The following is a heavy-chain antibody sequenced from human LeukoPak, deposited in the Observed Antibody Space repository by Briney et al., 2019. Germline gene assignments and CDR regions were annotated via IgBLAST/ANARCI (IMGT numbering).Heavy chain of an antibody. J-gene: IGHJ4*02. V-gene: IGHV3-30*02. CDR1: GFTFSSYG. D-gene: IGHD2-15*01. CDR3: ATPSAVVPNFDY. Sequence: GGSLRLSCAASGFTFSSYGMHWVRQAPGKGLEWVAFIRFDGSIKYYAESVKGRFTISRDNSKNTLYLQMNSLRAEDTAVYYCATPSAVVPNFDYWGQGTLVTVSS. CDR2: IRFDGSIK.